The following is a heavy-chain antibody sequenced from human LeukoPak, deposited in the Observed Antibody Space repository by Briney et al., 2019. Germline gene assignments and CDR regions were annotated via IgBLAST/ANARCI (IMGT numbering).Heavy chain of an antibody. V-gene: IGHV3-48*04. CDR2: ISSSGSTI. CDR3: ARERTPKPYYGSETFYRYFDY. Sequence: GGSLRLSCAVSGFTFSSYGMNWIRQAPGKGLEWVSFISSSGSTIYYADSVKGRFTISRDTAKNSLYLQMNSLRAEDTAVYYCARERTPKPYYGSETFYRYFDYWGQGTLVTVSS. J-gene: IGHJ4*02. D-gene: IGHD3-10*01. CDR1: GFTFSSYG.